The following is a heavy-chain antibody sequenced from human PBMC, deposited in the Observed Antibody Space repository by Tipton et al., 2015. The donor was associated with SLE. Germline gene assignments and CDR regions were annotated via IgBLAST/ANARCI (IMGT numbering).Heavy chain of an antibody. J-gene: IGHJ3*02. CDR1: GYTFNSYY. CDR2: INPGGGST. CDR3: ARVLQSGDAFDI. Sequence: QSGPEVKKPGASVKVSCKASGYTFNSYYIHWVRQAPAQGLEWMGIINPGGGSTTYSQKFQGRVTMTRDTSTSTVYMELSSLGSEDTAVYYCARVLQSGDAFDIWGQGTMVTVSS. D-gene: IGHD4-11*01. V-gene: IGHV1-46*02.